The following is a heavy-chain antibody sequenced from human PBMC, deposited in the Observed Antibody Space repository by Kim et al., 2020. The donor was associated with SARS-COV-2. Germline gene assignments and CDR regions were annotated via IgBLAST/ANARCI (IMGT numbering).Heavy chain of an antibody. CDR2: IYYSGST. J-gene: IGHJ4*02. V-gene: IGHV4-31*03. CDR3: ARVGHVLRYFDWSYPIPYFDY. D-gene: IGHD3-9*01. Sequence: SETLSLTCTVSGGSISSGGYYWSWIRQHPGKGLEWIGYIYYSGSTYYNPSLKSRVTISVDTSKNQFPLKLISVTAADTAVDYCARVGHVLRYFDWSYPIPYFDYWGQGTLVTVSS. CDR1: GGSISSGGYY.